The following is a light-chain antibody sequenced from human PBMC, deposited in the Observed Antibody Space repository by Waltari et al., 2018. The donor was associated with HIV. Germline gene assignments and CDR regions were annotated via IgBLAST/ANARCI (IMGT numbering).Light chain of an antibody. CDR2: QHT. V-gene: IGLV3-1*01. CDR3: LAWDNNIVA. J-gene: IGLJ2*01. CDR1: QLGHTY. Sequence: SYDVTQPPSVSVSPGQTASITCSGDQLGHTYISWYQQKQGQSPVLVIYQHTKRPSGIPERFSGSISGNTATLTIGGTQAMDEADYYCLAWDNNIVAFGGGTKLTVL.